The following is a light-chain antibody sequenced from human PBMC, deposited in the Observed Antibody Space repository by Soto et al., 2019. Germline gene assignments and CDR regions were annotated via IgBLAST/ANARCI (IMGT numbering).Light chain of an antibody. CDR1: NIGIKS. J-gene: IGLJ2*01. V-gene: IGLV3-21*02. CDR3: QVWDSSSDLVV. Sequence: SYELTQPPSVSVAPGQTARITCGGNNIGIKSVHWYQQKPGQAPVLVVYDDSDRPSGIPERFSGSNSGNTATLTISRVEAGDEADYYCQVWDSSSDLVVFGGGTKLTVL. CDR2: DDS.